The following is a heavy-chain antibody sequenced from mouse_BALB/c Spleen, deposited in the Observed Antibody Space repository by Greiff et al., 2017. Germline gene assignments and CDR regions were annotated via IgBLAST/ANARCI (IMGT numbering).Heavy chain of an antibody. Sequence: QVQLQQSGAELARPGASVKLSCKASGYTFTSYWMQWVKQRPGQGLEWIGAIYPGDGDTRYTQKFKGKATLTADKSSSTAYMQLSSLASEDSAVYYCARGYGNYPAWFAYWGQGTLVTVSA. D-gene: IGHD2-10*02. CDR3: ARGYGNYPAWFAY. CDR1: GYTFTSYW. V-gene: IGHV1-87*01. J-gene: IGHJ3*01. CDR2: IYPGDGDT.